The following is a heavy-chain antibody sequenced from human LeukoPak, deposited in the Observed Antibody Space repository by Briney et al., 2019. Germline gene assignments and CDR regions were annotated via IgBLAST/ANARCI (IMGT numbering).Heavy chain of an antibody. J-gene: IGHJ4*02. Sequence: GGSLRLSCAAPGFTFSSYSMNWVRQAPGKGLEWVSSISSSSSYIYYADSVKGRFTISRDNAKNSLYLQMNSLRAEDTAVYYCARDRYDGSGFDYWGQGTLVTVSS. V-gene: IGHV3-21*01. CDR3: ARDRYDGSGFDY. CDR1: GFTFSSYS. D-gene: IGHD3-10*01. CDR2: ISSSSSYI.